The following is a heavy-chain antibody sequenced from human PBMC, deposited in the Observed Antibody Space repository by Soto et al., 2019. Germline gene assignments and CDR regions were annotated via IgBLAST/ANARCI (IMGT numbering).Heavy chain of an antibody. CDR3: ASPYSEFWSGRSNYYNYGMDV. J-gene: IGHJ6*02. CDR2: IIPVFGTA. D-gene: IGHD3-3*01. CDR1: GGTFTTYT. V-gene: IGHV1-69*12. Sequence: QVQLVQSGAEVKKPGSSVKVSCKASGGTFTTYTISWVRQAPRQGPEWMGGIIPVFGTAKYAPKFQGRVTITADESKTTAYMELSSLRSEDTAVYYCASPYSEFWSGRSNYYNYGMDVWGQGTTVTVSS.